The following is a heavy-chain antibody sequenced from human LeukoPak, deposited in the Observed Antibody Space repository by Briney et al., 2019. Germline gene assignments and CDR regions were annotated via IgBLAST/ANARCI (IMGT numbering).Heavy chain of an antibody. V-gene: IGHV3-30*02. CDR2: IRYDGSNK. CDR3: AKGGGYEAQYYYYYLDV. Sequence: GGSLRLSCAASGFIFSSYGMHWVRQAPGKGLEWVAFIRYDGSNKYYADSVKGRFTVSRDNSKNTLYLQMKSLRAEDTAVYYCAKGGGYEAQYYYYYLDVWGKGTTVTISS. CDR1: GFIFSSYG. D-gene: IGHD5-12*01. J-gene: IGHJ6*03.